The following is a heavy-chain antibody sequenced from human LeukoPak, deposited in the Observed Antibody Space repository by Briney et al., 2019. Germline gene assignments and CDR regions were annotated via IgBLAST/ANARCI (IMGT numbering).Heavy chain of an antibody. Sequence: GGSLRLSCAASGFTFSYYSMNWVRQAPGKGLVWVSRINSDESITTYADSVKGRFTISRDNAKNTLYLQMNSLRAEDTAVYYCARGLVPGFLDYWGQGTPVTVSS. CDR3: ARGLVPGFLDY. D-gene: IGHD4-11*01. J-gene: IGHJ4*02. CDR2: INSDESIT. CDR1: GFTFSYYS. V-gene: IGHV3-74*01.